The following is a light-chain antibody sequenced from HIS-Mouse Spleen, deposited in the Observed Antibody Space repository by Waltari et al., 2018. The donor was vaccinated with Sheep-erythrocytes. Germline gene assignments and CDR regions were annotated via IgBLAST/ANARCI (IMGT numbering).Light chain of an antibody. CDR2: EGS. CDR3: CSYAGSSTPWV. CDR1: SSDVGSYNL. J-gene: IGLJ3*02. Sequence: QSALTQPASVSGSPGHSITISCTGTSSDVGSYNLVSWYQQHPGKASTHMIYEGSKRPSGVSNRFSGSKSGNTASLTISGLQAEDEADYYCCSYAGSSTPWVFGGGTKLTVL. V-gene: IGLV2-23*01.